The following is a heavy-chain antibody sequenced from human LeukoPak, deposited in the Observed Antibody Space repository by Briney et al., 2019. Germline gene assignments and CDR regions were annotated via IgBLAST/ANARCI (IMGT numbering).Heavy chain of an antibody. CDR3: ARPRATYGSGSLSVDY. V-gene: IGHV1-3*01. Sequence: GASVKVSCRASGYTFTSYTIHWVRQAPGQRLEWMGWISAGNGNTKYSQKFQDRVTLTRDTSANTAYMELSSLTSEDTAVYYCARPRATYGSGSLSVDYWGQGTLVTVSS. CDR1: GYTFTSYT. D-gene: IGHD3-10*01. CDR2: ISAGNGNT. J-gene: IGHJ4*02.